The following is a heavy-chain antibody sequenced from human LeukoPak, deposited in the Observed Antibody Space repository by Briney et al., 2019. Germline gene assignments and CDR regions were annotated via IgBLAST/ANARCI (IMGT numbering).Heavy chain of an antibody. CDR1: GGSISSHY. V-gene: IGHV4-59*11. Sequence: SETLSLTCTVSGGSISSHYWSWIRQPPGKGLEWIGYIYYSGSTNYNPSLKSRVTISVDTSKIQFSLKLSSVTAADTAVYYCARENYDFWSGYYDWFDPWGQGTLLTVSS. J-gene: IGHJ5*02. CDR3: ARENYDFWSGYYDWFDP. CDR2: IYYSGST. D-gene: IGHD3-3*01.